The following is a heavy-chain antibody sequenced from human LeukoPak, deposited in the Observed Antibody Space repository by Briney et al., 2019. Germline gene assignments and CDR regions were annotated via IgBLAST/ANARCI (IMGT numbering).Heavy chain of an antibody. CDR1: GVSISSSNSY. V-gene: IGHV4-39*02. D-gene: IGHD6-19*01. Sequence: TASETLSLTCSVSGVSISSSNSYWGWIRQPPGKGLEWIGSIYYTGNTYYNASLKSQVSISIDMSKNQFSLKITSVTAADTGVYYCAKDQVAVAGTIDYWGQGTLVTVSS. CDR3: AKDQVAVAGTIDY. CDR2: IYYTGNT. J-gene: IGHJ4*02.